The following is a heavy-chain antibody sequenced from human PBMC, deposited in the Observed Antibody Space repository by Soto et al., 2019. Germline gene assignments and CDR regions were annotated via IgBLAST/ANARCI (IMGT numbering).Heavy chain of an antibody. V-gene: IGHV1-3*01. CDR3: ARISVVAATLDY. J-gene: IGHJ4*02. CDR2: ITAANGNT. Sequence: QVQLVQSGAEVKKPGASVKVSCKASGYTFNDYLVHWVRQAPGQRLEWMGWITAANGNTIFSPEFQGRLTITRDTSASTAYMDLTSLTSEDTAVYYCARISVVAATLDYWGQGTPVTVSS. CDR1: GYTFNDYL. D-gene: IGHD2-15*01.